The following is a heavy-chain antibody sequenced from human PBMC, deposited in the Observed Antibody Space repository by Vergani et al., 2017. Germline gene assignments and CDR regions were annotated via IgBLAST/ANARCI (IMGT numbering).Heavy chain of an antibody. Sequence: EVQLVQSGAEVKKPGESLKISCKGSGYSFTSYWIGWVRQMPGKGLEWMGIIYPGDSATRYSPSFQGQVTISADKSISTAYLQWSSLKASDTAMYYCARQADIAAAGTGGKRKAFDIWGQGTMVTVSS. CDR1: GYSFTSYW. D-gene: IGHD6-13*01. CDR2: IYPGDSAT. J-gene: IGHJ3*02. CDR3: ARQADIAAAGTGGKRKAFDI. V-gene: IGHV5-51*01.